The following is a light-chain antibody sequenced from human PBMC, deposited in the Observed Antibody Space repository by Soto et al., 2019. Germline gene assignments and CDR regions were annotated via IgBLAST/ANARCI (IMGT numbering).Light chain of an antibody. CDR2: GVT. J-gene: IGLJ1*01. Sequence: QSALTQPASVSGSPGQSISISCTGTSSDIGVYDLVSWYRQHPGKAPKLIIYGVTKRPSGVSDRFSGSKSGNTASLTISGLQAEDEADYYCCSYAGFSTYVFGSGTKVTVL. CDR3: CSYAGFSTYV. V-gene: IGLV2-23*02. CDR1: SSDIGVYDL.